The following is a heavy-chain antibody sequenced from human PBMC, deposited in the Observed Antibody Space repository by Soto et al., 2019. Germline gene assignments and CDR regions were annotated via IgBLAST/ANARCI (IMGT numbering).Heavy chain of an antibody. V-gene: IGHV4-31*03. D-gene: IGHD2-21*02. J-gene: IGHJ6*02. CDR3: ARVLAGYCGGDGCGMDF. CDR2: IDYSGST. Sequence: QVQLQESGPGLVKPSQTLSLTCTVSGGSISSGGYYWSWIRQHPGKGLEWIGYIDYSGSTYYNPSLQSRVTISVDTSKNQFSLKLSSVTAADTAVYYCARVLAGYCGGDGCGMDFWGQGTTVTVSS. CDR1: GGSISSGGYY.